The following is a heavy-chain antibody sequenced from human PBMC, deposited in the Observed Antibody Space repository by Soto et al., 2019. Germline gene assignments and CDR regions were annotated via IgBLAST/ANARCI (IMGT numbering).Heavy chain of an antibody. V-gene: IGHV4-39*01. Sequence: LSLTCTVSGGSISSSSYYWVWIRQPPGKGLEWIGSIYYSGTTYYNPSLKSRVTISVDTSKNQFSLKLRPVTAADTAVYYCARQSPDYLGSVGWFDPWGQGTLVTVSS. D-gene: IGHD1-26*01. CDR2: IYYSGTT. J-gene: IGHJ5*02. CDR1: GGSISSSSYY. CDR3: ARQSPDYLGSVGWFDP.